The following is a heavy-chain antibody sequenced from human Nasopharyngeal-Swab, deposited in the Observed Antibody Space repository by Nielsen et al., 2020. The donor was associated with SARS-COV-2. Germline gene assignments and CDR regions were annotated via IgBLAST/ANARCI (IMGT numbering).Heavy chain of an antibody. CDR1: GFTFSDYY. CDR3: ARPQCRGGGDCHYYFDY. D-gene: IGHD2-21*02. J-gene: IGHJ4*02. CDR2: ISSSGITI. V-gene: IGHV3-11*01. Sequence: GESLKISWAASGFTFSDYYMSWIRQAPGKGLEWVSYISSSGITIYYADSVKGRFTISRDNAKNSLYLQMNSLRAEDTAVYYCARPQCRGGGDCHYYFDYWGQGTLVTVSS.